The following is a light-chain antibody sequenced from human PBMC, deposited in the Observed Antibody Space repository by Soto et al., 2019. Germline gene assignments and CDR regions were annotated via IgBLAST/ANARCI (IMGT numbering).Light chain of an antibody. CDR3: QQDYNLPLT. CDR2: DAS. J-gene: IGKJ4*01. CDR1: QSVSSN. Sequence: EIVMTQSPATLSVSPGERATLSCRASQSVSSNLAWYQQKPGQAPRLLIYDASSRATGIPDRFSGGGSGTDFTLTISRLEPEDFAVYYCQQDYNLPLTFGGGTKVDIK. V-gene: IGKV3D-15*02.